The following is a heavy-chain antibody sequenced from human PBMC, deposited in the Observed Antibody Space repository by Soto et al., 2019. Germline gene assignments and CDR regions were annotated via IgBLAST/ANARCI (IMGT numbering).Heavy chain of an antibody. J-gene: IGHJ5*02. CDR3: ARSVLVVAATWGTNWFDP. CDR2: INAGNGNT. CDR1: GYTFTSYA. V-gene: IGHV1-3*01. Sequence: VASVKVSCKASGYTFTSYAMHWVRQAPGQRLEWMGWINAGNGNTKYSQKFQGRVTITRDTSASTAYMELSSLRSEDTAVYYCARSVLVVAATWGTNWFDPWGQGTLVTVSS. D-gene: IGHD2-15*01.